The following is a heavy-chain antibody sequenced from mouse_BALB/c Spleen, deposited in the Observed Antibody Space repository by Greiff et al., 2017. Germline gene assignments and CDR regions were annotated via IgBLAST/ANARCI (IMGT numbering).Heavy chain of an antibody. D-gene: IGHD1-1*01. Sequence: EVQLVESGGGLVQPGGSLRLSCATSGFTFTDYYMSWVRQPPGKALEWLGFIRNKANGYTTEYSASVKGRFTISRDNSQSILYLQMNTLRAEDSATYYCARDRADYYGSSEDAMDYWGQGTSVTVSS. CDR1: GFTFTDYY. CDR3: ARDRADYYGSSEDAMDY. V-gene: IGHV7-3*02. CDR2: IRNKANGYTT. J-gene: IGHJ4*01.